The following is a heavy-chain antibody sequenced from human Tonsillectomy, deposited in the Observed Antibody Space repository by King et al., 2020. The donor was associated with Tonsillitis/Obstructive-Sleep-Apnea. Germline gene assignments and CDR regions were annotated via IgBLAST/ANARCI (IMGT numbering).Heavy chain of an antibody. CDR3: AKLNGIVVVPAAIDY. Sequence: VPLVESGGGLVQPGKSLRLSCAASGFTFSSYAMSWVRQAPGKGLEWVSTISGSGDSTYYADSVKGRFTISRDNSKNTLFLQMNSLRADDTALYYCAKLNGIVVVPAAIDYWGQGTLVTVSS. V-gene: IGHV3-23*04. J-gene: IGHJ4*02. CDR2: ISGSGDST. CDR1: GFTFSSYA. D-gene: IGHD2-2*01.